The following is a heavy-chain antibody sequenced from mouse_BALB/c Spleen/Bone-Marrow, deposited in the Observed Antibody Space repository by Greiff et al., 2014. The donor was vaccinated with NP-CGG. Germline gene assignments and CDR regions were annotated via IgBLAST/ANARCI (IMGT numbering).Heavy chain of an antibody. CDR2: INPDSSTI. CDR3: ARLSYDGWFAY. CDR1: GFAFSRYW. Sequence: EVQVVESGGGLVQPGGSLTLSCAASGFAFSRYWVSWVRQAPGKGLEWLGEINPDSSTINYTPSLKDKFIISRDNAKNTLYLQMSKVRSEDTALYYCARLSYDGWFAYWGQGTLLTVSA. D-gene: IGHD2-12*01. V-gene: IGHV4-1*02. J-gene: IGHJ3*01.